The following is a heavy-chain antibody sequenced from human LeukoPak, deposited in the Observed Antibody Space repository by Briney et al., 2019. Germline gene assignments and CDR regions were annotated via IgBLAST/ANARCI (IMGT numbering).Heavy chain of an antibody. D-gene: IGHD3-3*02. J-gene: IGHJ6*03. Sequence: GGSLRFSCAGSGFTFSTYSIKWVRQAPGKGLEWVSHIGGSGSFIYYADSVKGRFTISRDNAKNSVYLQMNSLRDEDTAVYFCARLLATWDYYYMDVWGKGTTVTVSS. CDR2: IGGSGSFI. V-gene: IGHV3-48*02. CDR3: ARLLATWDYYYMDV. CDR1: GFTFSTYS.